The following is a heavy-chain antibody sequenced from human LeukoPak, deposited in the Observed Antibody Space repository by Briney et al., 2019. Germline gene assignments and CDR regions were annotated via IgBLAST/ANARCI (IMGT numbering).Heavy chain of an antibody. CDR2: ISSTSNYI. V-gene: IGHV3-21*01. CDR3: ARIPADY. CDR1: GFTFSSYS. D-gene: IGHD2-21*01. J-gene: IGHJ4*02. Sequence: GGSLRLSCGASGFTFSSYSMNWVCQAPGMGLEWVSSISSTSNYIYYADSVKGRFTISRDNAKSSLYLQMNSLRAEDTAVYYCARIPADYWGQGILVTVSS.